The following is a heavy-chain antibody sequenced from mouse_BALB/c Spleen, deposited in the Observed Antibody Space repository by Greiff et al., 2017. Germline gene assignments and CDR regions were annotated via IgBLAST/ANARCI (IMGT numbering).Heavy chain of an antibody. D-gene: IGHD2-1*01. CDR2: ISYDGSN. V-gene: IGHV3-6*02. J-gene: IGHJ2*01. CDR1: GYSITSGYY. Sequence: ESGPGLVKPSQSLSLTCSVTGYSITSGYYWNWIRQFPGNKLEWMGYISYDGSNNYNPSLKNRISITRDTSKNQFFLKLNSVTTEDTATYYCARAYGNSYYFDYWGQGTTLTVSS. CDR3: ARAYGNSYYFDY.